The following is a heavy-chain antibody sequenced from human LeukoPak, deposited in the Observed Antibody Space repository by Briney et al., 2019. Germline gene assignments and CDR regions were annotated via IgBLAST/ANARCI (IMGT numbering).Heavy chain of an antibody. CDR2: IWYDGSNK. CDR1: GFSFSTYA. Sequence: QPGRSLRLSCAASGFSFSTYAMQWVRQAPGKGLDWVAVIWYDGSNKYYADSVKGRFTISRDNSKNTLYLQMNSLRAEDTAVYYCARDSVGAKDETQVDYWGQGTLVTVSS. CDR3: ARDSVGAKDETQVDY. D-gene: IGHD1-26*01. J-gene: IGHJ4*02. V-gene: IGHV3-33*08.